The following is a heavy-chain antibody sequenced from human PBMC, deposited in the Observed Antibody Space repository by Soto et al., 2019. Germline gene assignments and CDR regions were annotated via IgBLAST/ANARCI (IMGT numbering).Heavy chain of an antibody. CDR1: GGSISSGGYY. Sequence: SETLSLTCTVSGGSISSGGYYWSWIRQHPGKGLEWIGYIYYSGSTYYNPSLKSRVTISVDTSKNQFSLKLSSVTAADTAVYYCARNNCSGGSCYAFLFDYWGQGTLVTSPQ. CDR2: IYYSGST. D-gene: IGHD2-15*01. J-gene: IGHJ4*02. V-gene: IGHV4-31*03. CDR3: ARNNCSGGSCYAFLFDY.